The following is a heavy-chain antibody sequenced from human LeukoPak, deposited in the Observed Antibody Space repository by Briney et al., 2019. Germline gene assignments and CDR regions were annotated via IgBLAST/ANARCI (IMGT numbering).Heavy chain of an antibody. Sequence: GESLKISCKGSGYRFTSYLIGWVRQMPGKGLEWMGIIYPGDSNTRYSPSFQGQVTISADKSISTAYLQWSSLKASDTAMYYCARRRGYSDYYYYMDVWGKGTTVTVSS. CDR3: ARRRGYSDYYYYMDV. V-gene: IGHV5-51*01. CDR2: IYPGDSNT. D-gene: IGHD5-18*01. CDR1: GYRFTSYL. J-gene: IGHJ6*03.